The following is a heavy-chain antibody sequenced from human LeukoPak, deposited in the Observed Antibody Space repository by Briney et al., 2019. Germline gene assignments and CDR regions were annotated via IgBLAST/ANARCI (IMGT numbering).Heavy chain of an antibody. Sequence: SGTLSLTCTVSGGSISSGGYYWSWIRQHPGKGLEWIGYIYYSGSTYYNPSLKSRVTISVDTSKNQFSLKLSSVAAADTAVYYCVASYGSGSLDYWGQGTLVTVSS. CDR1: GGSISSGGYY. J-gene: IGHJ4*02. CDR3: VASYGSGSLDY. D-gene: IGHD3-10*01. CDR2: IYYSGST. V-gene: IGHV4-31*03.